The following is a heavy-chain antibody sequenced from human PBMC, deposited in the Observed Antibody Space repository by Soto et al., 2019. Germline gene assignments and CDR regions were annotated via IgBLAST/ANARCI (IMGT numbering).Heavy chain of an antibody. CDR3: AKDVERSIGVVVTHGMDV. CDR2: ISYDGSNK. Sequence: GGSLRLSCAASGFTFSSYGMHWVRQAPGKGLEWVAVISYDGSNKYYADSVKGRFTISRDNSKNTLYLQMNSLRAEDTAVYYCAKDVERSIGVVVTHGMDVWGQGTTVTVSS. V-gene: IGHV3-30*18. CDR1: GFTFSSYG. J-gene: IGHJ6*02. D-gene: IGHD2-21*02.